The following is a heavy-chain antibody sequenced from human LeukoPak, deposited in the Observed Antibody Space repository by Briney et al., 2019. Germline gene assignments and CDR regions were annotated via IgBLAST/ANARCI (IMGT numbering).Heavy chain of an antibody. J-gene: IGHJ4*02. Sequence: GESLRLSCTASGSTFGDYAMSWFRQAPGKGLEWVGFIRSKAYGGTTEYAASVKGRFTISRDDSKSIAYLQMNSLKTEDTAVYYCTRDGYSYGYDYWGQGTLVTVSS. CDR3: TRDGYSYGYDY. CDR1: GSTFGDYA. CDR2: IRSKAYGGTT. V-gene: IGHV3-49*03. D-gene: IGHD5-18*01.